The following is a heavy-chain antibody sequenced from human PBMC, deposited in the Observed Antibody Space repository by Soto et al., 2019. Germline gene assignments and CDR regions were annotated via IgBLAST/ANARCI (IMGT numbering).Heavy chain of an antibody. CDR1: GYSFTSYW. CDR2: IYPGDSDT. J-gene: IGHJ6*02. CDR3: TRQNVGYCSGGSCETYNMDV. D-gene: IGHD2-15*01. Sequence: GESLKISCKGSGYSFTSYWIGWVRQMPGKGLEWMGIIYPGDSDTRYSPSFQGQVTISADKSISTAYLQWSSLKASDTAMYYCTRQNVGYCSGGSCETYNMDVWGQGTTVTVSS. V-gene: IGHV5-51*01.